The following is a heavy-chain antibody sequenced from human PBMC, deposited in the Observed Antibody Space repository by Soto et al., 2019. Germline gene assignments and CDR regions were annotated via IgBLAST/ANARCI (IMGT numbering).Heavy chain of an antibody. V-gene: IGHV3-23*01. CDR3: ARDIPTVTKKSYYYYGMDV. CDR1: GFTFSSYA. D-gene: IGHD4-17*01. CDR2: ISGSGGST. J-gene: IGHJ6*02. Sequence: PGGSLRLSCAASGFTFSSYAMSWVRQAPGKGLEWVSAISGSGGSTYYADSVKGRFTISRDNSKNTLYLQMNSLRAEDTAVYYCARDIPTVTKKSYYYYGMDVWGQGATVTVSS.